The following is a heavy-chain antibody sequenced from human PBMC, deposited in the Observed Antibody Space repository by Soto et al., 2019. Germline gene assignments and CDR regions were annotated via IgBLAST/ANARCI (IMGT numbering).Heavy chain of an antibody. CDR1: GFSLSNARMG. CDR3: ARIRVTMVRGVTLRFFDY. CDR2: IFSNDEK. Sequence: SGPTLVNPTETLTLTCTVSGFSLSNARMGVSWIRQPPGNALEWLAHIFSNDEKSYSTSLKSRLTISKDTSKSQVVLTMTNMDPVDTATYYCARIRVTMVRGVTLRFFDYWGQGTLVTVSS. J-gene: IGHJ4*02. V-gene: IGHV2-26*01. D-gene: IGHD3-10*01.